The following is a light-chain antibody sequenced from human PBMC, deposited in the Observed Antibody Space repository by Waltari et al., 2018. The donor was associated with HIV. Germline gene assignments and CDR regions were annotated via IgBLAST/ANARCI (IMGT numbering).Light chain of an antibody. CDR2: GSS. Sequence: EIVLTQSPGTLSLSPGERAALSCRASENVKSTYLAWYQQRPCQGPRLLMYGSSSRASGIPERFVGSGSGTDFTLNITRLEPEDFAMYYCQQYGSSFWTFGQGTKVEMK. V-gene: IGKV3-20*01. CDR3: QQYGSSFWT. CDR1: ENVKSTY. J-gene: IGKJ1*01.